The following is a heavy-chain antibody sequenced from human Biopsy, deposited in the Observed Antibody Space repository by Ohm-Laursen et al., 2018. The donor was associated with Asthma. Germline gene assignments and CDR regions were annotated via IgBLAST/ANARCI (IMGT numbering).Heavy chain of an antibody. J-gene: IGHJ3*02. CDR1: GFAVSRDY. CDR3: ARAYGGSFFSGSFDI. D-gene: IGHD4-23*01. Sequence: SLRLSCAASGFAVSRDYMFWVRQAPGKGLEWVSVIYSGGTYYADSVQGRVTISRDNSKNTLSLQMNSLRAEDTAVYYCARAYGGSFFSGSFDIWGQGTMVTVSP. V-gene: IGHV3-53*01. CDR2: IYSGGT.